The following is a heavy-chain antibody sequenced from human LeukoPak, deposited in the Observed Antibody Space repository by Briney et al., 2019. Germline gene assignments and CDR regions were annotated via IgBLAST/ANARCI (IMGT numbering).Heavy chain of an antibody. V-gene: IGHV4-61*02. CDR2: IYTSGST. CDR1: GGSISSGSYY. D-gene: IGHD3-9*01. CDR3: AREFLVRRDILTGYTLDWFDP. Sequence: SQTLSLTCTVSGGSISSGSYYWSWIRQPAGKGLEWIGRIYTSGSTNYNPSLKSRVTISVDTSKNQFSLKLSSVTAAGTAVYYCAREFLVRRDILTGYTLDWFDPWGQGTLVTVSS. J-gene: IGHJ5*02.